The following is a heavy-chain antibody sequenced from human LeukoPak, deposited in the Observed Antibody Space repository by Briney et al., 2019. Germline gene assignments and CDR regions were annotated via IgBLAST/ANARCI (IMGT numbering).Heavy chain of an antibody. CDR2: ISSSGSTM. Sequence: GGSLRLSCAASGFISSDYYMSWIRQAPGKGLEWVSYISSSGSTMYYTDSVKGRFTISRDNAKDSLYLQMNSLRAEDTAVYYCARDPGSGYEEHFDYWGQGTLVTVSS. CDR3: ARDPGSGYEEHFDY. J-gene: IGHJ4*02. V-gene: IGHV3-11*01. D-gene: IGHD5-12*01. CDR1: GFISSDYY.